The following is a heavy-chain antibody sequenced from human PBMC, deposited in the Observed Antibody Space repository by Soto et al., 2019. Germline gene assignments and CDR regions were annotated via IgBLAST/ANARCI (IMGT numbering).Heavy chain of an antibody. CDR1: GGSINSGDYY. V-gene: IGHV4-30-4*01. CDR2: IYYSGST. D-gene: IGHD2-2*01. CDR3: ARDRLGYCTSTSCYYGMDV. Sequence: PSETLSLTCTVSGGSINSGDYYWTWIRQPPGKGLEWIGSIYYSGSTYYNPSLKSRLIMSLDTSKNRFSLKLRSVTAADTAVYYCARDRLGYCTSTSCYYGMDVWGRGTTVTVSS. J-gene: IGHJ6*02.